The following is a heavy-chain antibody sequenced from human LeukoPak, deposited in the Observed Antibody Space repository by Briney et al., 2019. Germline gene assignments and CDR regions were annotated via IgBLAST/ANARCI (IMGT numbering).Heavy chain of an antibody. D-gene: IGHD6-19*01. J-gene: IGHJ5*02. CDR3: ARGGGSGWYEKIWFDP. V-gene: IGHV4-59*01. CDR2: VYYSGTT. CDR1: GGSISSYY. Sequence: NASETLSLTCTVSGGSISSYYWSWLRQPPGKGLEWIGYVYYSGTTNYNPSLKSRVTISVDTSKNQFSLRLTSVTAADTAVYYCARGGGSGWYEKIWFDPWGQGTLVTVSS.